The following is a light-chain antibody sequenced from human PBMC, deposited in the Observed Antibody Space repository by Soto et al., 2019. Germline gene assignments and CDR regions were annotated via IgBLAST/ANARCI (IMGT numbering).Light chain of an antibody. Sequence: QSVLTQPPSVSGAPGQRVTISCTGSSSNIGAGYDVHWYSQLPGTAPKLLIYDNANRPSGVPDRFSGSKSDTSASLAITGLQAEDEADYYCQSYDSSMTAVAFGGGTKLTVL. CDR3: QSYDSSMTAVA. V-gene: IGLV1-40*01. CDR2: DNA. J-gene: IGLJ2*01. CDR1: SSNIGAGYD.